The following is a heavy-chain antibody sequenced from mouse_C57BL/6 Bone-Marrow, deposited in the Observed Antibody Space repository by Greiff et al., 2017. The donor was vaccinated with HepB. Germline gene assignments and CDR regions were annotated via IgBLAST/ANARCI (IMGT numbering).Heavy chain of an antibody. Sequence: EVKLMESGPGLVKPSQSLSLTCSVTGYSITSGYYWNWIRQFPGNKLEWMGYISYDGSNNYNPSLKNRISITRDTSKNQFFLKLNSVTTEDTATYYCAREALYGSSLYYFDYWGQGTTLTVSS. CDR1: GYSITSGYY. D-gene: IGHD1-1*01. V-gene: IGHV3-6*01. J-gene: IGHJ2*01. CDR3: AREALYGSSLYYFDY. CDR2: ISYDGSN.